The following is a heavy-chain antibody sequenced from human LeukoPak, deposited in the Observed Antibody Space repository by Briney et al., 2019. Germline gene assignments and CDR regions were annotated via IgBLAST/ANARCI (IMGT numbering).Heavy chain of an antibody. Sequence: PGGSLRLSCAASGFTFSSYAMHWVRKAPGKGLDWVAVISYDGSNKYYADSVKDRFTISRDNSKNTLYLQMNSLRAEDTAVYYCAREYCSSTSCYLFYYYYYGMDVWGKGTTVTVSS. CDR3: AREYCSSTSCYLFYYYYYGMDV. D-gene: IGHD2-2*01. CDR1: GFTFSSYA. V-gene: IGHV3-30*04. CDR2: ISYDGSNK. J-gene: IGHJ6*04.